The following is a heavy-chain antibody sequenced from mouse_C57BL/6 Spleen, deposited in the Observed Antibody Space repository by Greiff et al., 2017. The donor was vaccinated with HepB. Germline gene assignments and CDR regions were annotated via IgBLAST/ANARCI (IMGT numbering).Heavy chain of an antibody. D-gene: IGHD2-4*01. Sequence: QVQLQQPGAELVMPGASVKLSCKASGYTFTSYWMHWVKQRPGQGLEWIGEIDPSDSYTNYNQKFKGKSTLTVDKSSSTAYMQLSSLTSEDSAVYYCARKEGLYYDYDGDFAYWDQGTLVTVSA. CDR1: GYTFTSYW. CDR3: ARKEGLYYDYDGDFAY. V-gene: IGHV1-69*01. J-gene: IGHJ3*01. CDR2: IDPSDSYT.